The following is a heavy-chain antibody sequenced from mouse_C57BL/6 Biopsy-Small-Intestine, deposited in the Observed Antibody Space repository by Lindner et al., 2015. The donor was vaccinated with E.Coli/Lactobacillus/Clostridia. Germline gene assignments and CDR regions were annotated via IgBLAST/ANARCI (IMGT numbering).Heavy chain of an antibody. CDR2: ISSGSSTI. CDR3: ARGNDGSFDY. V-gene: IGHV5-17*01. CDR1: GFTFSDYG. J-gene: IGHJ2*01. D-gene: IGHD2-3*01. Sequence: VQLQESGGGLVKPGGSLKPSCAASGFTFSDYGMHWVRQAPEKGLEWVAYISSGSSTIYYADTVKGRFTISRDNAKNTLFLQMTSLRSEDTAMYYCARGNDGSFDYWGQGTTLTVSS.